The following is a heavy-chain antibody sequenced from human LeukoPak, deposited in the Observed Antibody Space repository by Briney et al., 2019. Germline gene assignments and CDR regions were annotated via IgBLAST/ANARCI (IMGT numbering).Heavy chain of an antibody. J-gene: IGHJ6*04. V-gene: IGHV3-30*18. CDR2: ISYDGSNK. CDR3: AKDRNYYGSGSYPTYYYYGMDV. CDR1: EFTFSSYG. Sequence: PGRSLRLSCAASEFTFSSYGMHWVRQAPGKGLEWVAVISYDGSNKYYADSVKGRFTISRDNSKNTLYLQMNSLRAEDTAVYYCAKDRNYYGSGSYPTYYYYGMDVWGKGTTVTVSS. D-gene: IGHD3-10*01.